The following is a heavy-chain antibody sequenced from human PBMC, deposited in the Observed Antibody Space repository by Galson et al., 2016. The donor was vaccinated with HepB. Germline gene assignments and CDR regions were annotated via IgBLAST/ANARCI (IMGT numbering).Heavy chain of an antibody. V-gene: IGHV3-74*01. J-gene: IGHJ4*02. CDR2: INSDGGST. CDR1: GFPFSNYW. D-gene: IGHD6-13*01. CDR3: TRVHREGIAAAGLQI. Sequence: SLRLSCAASGFPFSNYWMHWVRQAPGKGPVWVSRINSDGGSTTYADSVRGRFTISRDNAKNTLYLQMSSLRAEDTALYYCTRVHREGIAAAGLQIWGQGTLVIVSS.